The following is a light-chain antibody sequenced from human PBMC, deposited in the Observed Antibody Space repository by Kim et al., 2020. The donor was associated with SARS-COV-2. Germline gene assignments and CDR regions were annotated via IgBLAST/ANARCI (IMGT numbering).Light chain of an antibody. V-gene: IGKV3-20*01. CDR3: QQYGNPLT. Sequence: LSPGERATLSCRASQSVSRTNLAWYQQRPGQAPRLLIYGASSRASGTPDRFSGSGSGTDFTLTIDRLKPEDFAVYYCQQYGNPLTFGGGTKVDIK. J-gene: IGKJ4*01. CDR2: GAS. CDR1: QSVSRTN.